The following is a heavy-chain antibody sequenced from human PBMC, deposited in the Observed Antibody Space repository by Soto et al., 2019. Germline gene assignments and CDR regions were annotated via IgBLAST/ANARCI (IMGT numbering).Heavy chain of an antibody. CDR2: INHSGST. CDR1: GGSFSGCY. D-gene: IGHD6-13*01. V-gene: IGHV4-34*01. J-gene: IGHJ5*02. Sequence: KTSETLSLTCAVYGGSFSGCYWSWIRQPPGKGLEWIGEINHSGSTNYNPSLKSRVTISVDTSKNQFSLKLSSVTAADTAVYYCARELLGSSSWYPYNWFDPWGQGTLVTVSS. CDR3: ARELLGSSSWYPYNWFDP.